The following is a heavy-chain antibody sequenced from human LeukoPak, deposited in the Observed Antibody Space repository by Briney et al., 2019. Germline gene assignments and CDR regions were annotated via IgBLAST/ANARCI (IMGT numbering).Heavy chain of an antibody. CDR3: ARGSGYFDWLSPYYYYGMDV. CDR2: INPNSGGT. V-gene: IGHV1-2*02. J-gene: IGHJ6*02. CDR1: GYTFTGYY. D-gene: IGHD3-9*01. Sequence: ASVNVSCTASGYTFTGYYMHWVRQAPGQGLEWMGWINPNSGGTNYAQKFQGRVPMTRDTSISTAYMELSRLSSDDTAVYYCARGSGYFDWLSPYYYYGMDVWGQGTTVTVSS.